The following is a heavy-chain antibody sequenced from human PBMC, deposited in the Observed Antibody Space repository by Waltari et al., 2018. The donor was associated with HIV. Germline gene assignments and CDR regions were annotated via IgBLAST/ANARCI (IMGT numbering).Heavy chain of an antibody. D-gene: IGHD5-12*01. V-gene: IGHV5-51*01. CDR3: ARPIRDGYNHCDY. Sequence: EVQLVQSGAEVKQPGESLKISCKGSGYSFTSYWIGWGRQMHGNGQEWMGIIYPGDSDTRYSPSFQGQVTISADKSISTAYLQWSSLKASDTAMYYCARPIRDGYNHCDYWGQGTLVTVSS. J-gene: IGHJ4*02. CDR1: GYSFTSYW. CDR2: IYPGDSDT.